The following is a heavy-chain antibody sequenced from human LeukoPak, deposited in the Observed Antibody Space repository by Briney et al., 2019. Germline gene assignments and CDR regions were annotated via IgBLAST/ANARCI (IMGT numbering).Heavy chain of an antibody. CDR2: ISSSSTYI. Sequence: GGSLRLSCAASGFIFSSYSMNWVRQAPGKGLEWVSSISSSSTYIYYADSVKGRFTISRDNSKNTLHLQMNSLRAEDTAVYYCARESGGDAFDIWGQGTMVTVSS. D-gene: IGHD1-14*01. CDR3: ARESGGDAFDI. V-gene: IGHV3-21*01. CDR1: GFIFSSYS. J-gene: IGHJ3*02.